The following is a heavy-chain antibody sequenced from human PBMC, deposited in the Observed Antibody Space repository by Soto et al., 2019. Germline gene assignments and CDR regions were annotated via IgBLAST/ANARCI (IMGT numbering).Heavy chain of an antibody. D-gene: IGHD3-10*01. V-gene: IGHV1-69*02. Sequence: QVQLVQSGAEVKKPGSSVKVSCKASGGTFSSYTISWVRQAPGQGLEWMGRIIPILGIANYAQKFQGRVTITADKSTSTAYMELSSLRSEDTDVYYCSRYELDYRNYWYFDLWGRGTLVTVSS. J-gene: IGHJ2*01. CDR1: GGTFSSYT. CDR3: SRYELDYRNYWYFDL. CDR2: IIPILGIA.